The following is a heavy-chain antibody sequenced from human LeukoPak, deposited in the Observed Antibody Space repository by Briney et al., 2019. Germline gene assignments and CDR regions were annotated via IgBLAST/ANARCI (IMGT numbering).Heavy chain of an antibody. D-gene: IGHD2-21*01. CDR1: GFTFSSYC. CDR2: ISYNGSNK. J-gene: IGHJ4*02. CDR3: AKDSVVNHFDY. V-gene: IGHV3-30*18. Sequence: GGSLRLSCAASGFTFSSYCMHWVRQAPGKGLEWVAAISYNGSNKYYADSVKGRFTISIDNSKNTLYLQMNSMRAEDTAVYYCAKDSVVNHFDYWGQGTLVTVSS.